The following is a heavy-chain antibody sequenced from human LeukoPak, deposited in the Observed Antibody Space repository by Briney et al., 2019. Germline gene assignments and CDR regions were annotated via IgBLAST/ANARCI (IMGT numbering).Heavy chain of an antibody. CDR2: ISTSGNTK. Sequence: PGGSLRLSCAASGFTFSSYEMNWVRQAPGKGLEWVSYISTSGNTKYYADSEKGRFTISRDNAKNSLYLQMNSLRPEDTAVYYCAREMDGSSDYWGPGTLVTVSS. D-gene: IGHD3-10*01. V-gene: IGHV3-48*03. CDR3: AREMDGSSDY. CDR1: GFTFSSYE. J-gene: IGHJ4*02.